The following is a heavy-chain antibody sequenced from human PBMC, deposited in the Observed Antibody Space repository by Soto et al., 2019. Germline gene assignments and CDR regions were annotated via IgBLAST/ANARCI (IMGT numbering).Heavy chain of an antibody. D-gene: IGHD5-18*01. V-gene: IGHV4-34*01. CDR3: ARGGYRGQLWLVY. CDR2: INHSGST. CDR1: GGSFSGYY. Sequence: PSETLSLTCAVYGGSFSGYYWSWIRQPPGKGLEWIGEINHSGSTNYNPSLKSRVTISVDTSKNQFSLKLSSVTAADTAVYYCARGGYRGQLWLVYWVQGTLVTVSS. J-gene: IGHJ4*02.